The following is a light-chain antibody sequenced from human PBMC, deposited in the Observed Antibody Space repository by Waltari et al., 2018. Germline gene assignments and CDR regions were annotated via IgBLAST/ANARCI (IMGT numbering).Light chain of an antibody. CDR3: QQYNDYSIT. J-gene: IGKJ2*01. Sequence: DIQMTQSPSTLSASVGDRVTITCRASQSISNWLAWYQQKPGQAPNLLIYKASSLESGVPSRFSGSGSGTEFTLTISSLQPDDFATYYCQQYNDYSITFGQGTKLEIK. V-gene: IGKV1-5*03. CDR1: QSISNW. CDR2: KAS.